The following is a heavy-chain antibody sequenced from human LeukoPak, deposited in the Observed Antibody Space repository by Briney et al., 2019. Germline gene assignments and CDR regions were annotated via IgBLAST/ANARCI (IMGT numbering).Heavy chain of an antibody. J-gene: IGHJ3*02. D-gene: IGHD2-2*01. CDR1: GFTFSSYS. Sequence: GGSLRLSCAASGFTFSSYSMNWVRQAPGKGLEWVSYISSSSSTIYYADSVKGRFTISRDNAKNSLYLQMNSLRAEDTAVYYCARDTVDCSSTSCYSGDAFDIWGQGTMVTVSS. CDR2: ISSSSSTI. CDR3: ARDTVDCSSTSCYSGDAFDI. V-gene: IGHV3-48*04.